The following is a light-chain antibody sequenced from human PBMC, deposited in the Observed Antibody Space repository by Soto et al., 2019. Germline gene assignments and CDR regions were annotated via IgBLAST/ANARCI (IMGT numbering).Light chain of an antibody. CDR3: SSYRHHMMLV. CDR2: EVT. Sequence: QSALTQPPSASGSPGQSVTISCTGTSSDIGGFNFVSWYQQHPGKAPKVLIYEVTKRPSGVPDRFSGSKSGNTASLTVSGLQAEDEADYYCSSYRHHMMLVFGGGTKLTVL. CDR1: SSDIGGFNF. V-gene: IGLV2-8*01. J-gene: IGLJ2*01.